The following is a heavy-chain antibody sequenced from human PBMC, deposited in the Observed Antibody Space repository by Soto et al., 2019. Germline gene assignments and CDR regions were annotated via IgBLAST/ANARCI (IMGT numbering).Heavy chain of an antibody. Sequence: EVQLLESGGGLVQPGGSLRLSCAASGFTFSSYAMRWVRQAPGKGREWVSAISGSGDSTYYADSVKARFTISRDNSKNTLYLQMNSLRAEDTVVYYFATRGSGSYYADWGQGTLVTVSS. J-gene: IGHJ4*02. CDR2: ISGSGDST. V-gene: IGHV3-23*01. CDR1: GFTFSSYA. D-gene: IGHD3-10*01. CDR3: ATRGSGSYYAD.